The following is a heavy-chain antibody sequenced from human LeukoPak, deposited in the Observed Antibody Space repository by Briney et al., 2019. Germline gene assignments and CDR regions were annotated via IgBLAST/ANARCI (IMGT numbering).Heavy chain of an antibody. Sequence: GGSLRLSCAASGFTFSSYAMSWVRQAPGKGLEWVSAISGSGGSTYYADSVKGRFTISRDNAKNSLYLQMNSLRAEDTAVYYCARGYCSGGSCYSDNWGQGTLVTVSS. CDR2: ISGSGGST. J-gene: IGHJ4*02. V-gene: IGHV3-23*01. CDR1: GFTFSSYA. D-gene: IGHD2-15*01. CDR3: ARGYCSGGSCYSDN.